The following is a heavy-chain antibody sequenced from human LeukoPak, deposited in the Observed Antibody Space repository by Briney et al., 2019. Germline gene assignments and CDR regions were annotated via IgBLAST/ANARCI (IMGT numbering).Heavy chain of an antibody. CDR2: ISYDGSNQ. CDR3: ATDRNSGKYYDY. V-gene: IGHV3-30*03. CDR1: GLTFSSYG. D-gene: IGHD1-26*01. Sequence: PGRSLRLSCAASGLTFSSYGMHWVRQAPGKGLEWVAVISYDGSNQYYADSVKGRFTVSRDNAKNTLYLQMDSLRAEDTAVYYCATDRNSGKYYDYWGQGTLVTVSS. J-gene: IGHJ4*02.